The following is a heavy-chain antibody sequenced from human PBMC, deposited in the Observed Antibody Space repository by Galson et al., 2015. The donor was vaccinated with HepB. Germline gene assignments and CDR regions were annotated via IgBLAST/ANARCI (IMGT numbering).Heavy chain of an antibody. J-gene: IGHJ4*02. CDR3: ARSYHIVGATYFDY. D-gene: IGHD1-26*01. Sequence: SLRLSCAASGFTFSSYAMHWVRQAPGKGLEWVAVISYDGSNKYYADSVKGRFTISRDNSKNTLYLQMNSLRAEDTAVYYCARSYHIVGATYFDYWGQGTLVTVSS. CDR1: GFTFSSYA. V-gene: IGHV3-30-3*01. CDR2: ISYDGSNK.